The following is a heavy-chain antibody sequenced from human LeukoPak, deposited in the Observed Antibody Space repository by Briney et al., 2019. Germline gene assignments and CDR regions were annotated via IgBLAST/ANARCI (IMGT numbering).Heavy chain of an antibody. V-gene: IGHV3-23*01. CDR2: ISGSGGTT. CDR1: GITLSNYG. D-gene: IGHD3-22*01. Sequence: GGSLRLSCAVSGITLSNYGMSWVRQAPGKGLEWVAGISGSGGTTNYADSVKGRFTISRDNPKNTLYLQMNGLRAEDTAVYFCAKRGVVIRVILVGFHREAYYFDSWGQGALVTVSS. CDR3: AKRGVVIRVILVGFHREAYYFDS. J-gene: IGHJ4*02.